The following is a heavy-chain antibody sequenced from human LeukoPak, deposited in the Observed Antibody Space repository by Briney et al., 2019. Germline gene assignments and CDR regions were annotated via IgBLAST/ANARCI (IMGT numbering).Heavy chain of an antibody. J-gene: IGHJ4*02. D-gene: IGHD6-13*01. CDR3: AGSSSWPSLGY. CDR1: GFTFSSYS. CDR2: ISSSSSTI. Sequence: PGGSLRLSCAASGFTFSSYSMNWVRQAPGKGLEWVSYISSSSSTIYYADSVKGRFTISRDNSKNTLYLQMNSLRAEDTAVYYCAGSSSWPSLGYWGQGTLVTVSS. V-gene: IGHV3-48*01.